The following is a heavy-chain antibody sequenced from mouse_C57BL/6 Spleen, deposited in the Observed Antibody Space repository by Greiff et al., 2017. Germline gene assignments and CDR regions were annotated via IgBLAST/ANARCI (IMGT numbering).Heavy chain of an antibody. CDR3: ASSQTAQAYYFDY. J-gene: IGHJ2*01. D-gene: IGHD3-2*02. CDR1: GFSLTSYA. CDR2: IWTGGGT. Sequence: VQGVESGPGLVAPSQSLSITCTVSGFSLTSYAISWVRQPPGKGLEWLGVIWTGGGTNYNSALKSRLSISKDNSKSQVFLKMNSLQTDDTARYYSASSQTAQAYYFDYWGQGTTLTVSS. V-gene: IGHV2-9-1*01.